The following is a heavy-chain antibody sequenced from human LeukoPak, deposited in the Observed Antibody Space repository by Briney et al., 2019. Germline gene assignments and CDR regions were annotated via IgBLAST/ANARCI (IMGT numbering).Heavy chain of an antibody. CDR3: ARVPHEGSGWYLSDY. CDR2: INPNSGGT. V-gene: IGHV1-2*02. CDR1: GGTFSSYA. J-gene: IGHJ4*02. Sequence: ASVKVSCKASGGTFSSYAISWVRQAPGQGLEWMGWINPNSGGTNYAQKFQGRVTMTRDTSISTAYMELSRLRSDDTAVYYCARVPHEGSGWYLSDYWGQGTLVTVSS. D-gene: IGHD6-19*01.